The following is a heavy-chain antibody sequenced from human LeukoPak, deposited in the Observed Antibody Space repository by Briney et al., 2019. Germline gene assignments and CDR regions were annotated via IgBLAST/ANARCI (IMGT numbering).Heavy chain of an antibody. J-gene: IGHJ4*02. D-gene: IGHD5-12*01. Sequence: SETLSLTCAVSGGSISSGGYSWSWIRQPPGKGLEWIGYIYHSGSTYYNPSLKSRVTISVDRSKNQFSLKLSSVTAADTAVYYCAASNSGYDWFDYWGQGTLATVSS. CDR3: AASNSGYDWFDY. V-gene: IGHV4-30-2*01. CDR2: IYHSGST. CDR1: GGSISSGGYS.